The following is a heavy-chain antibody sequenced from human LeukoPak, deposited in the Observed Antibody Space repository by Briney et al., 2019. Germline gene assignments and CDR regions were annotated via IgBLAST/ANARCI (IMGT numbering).Heavy chain of an antibody. CDR3: ARVPGKYAFDI. J-gene: IGHJ3*02. CDR2: IINTRTDT. Sequence: AGSLRLSCAASGFTFSDYYMTWMRQAPGKGLEWVSYIINTRTDTNYADSVKGRFTISRDNAKNSLYLQMNSLRAEDTAVYYCARVPGKYAFDIWGQGTMVTVSS. CDR1: GFTFSDYY. V-gene: IGHV3-11*05.